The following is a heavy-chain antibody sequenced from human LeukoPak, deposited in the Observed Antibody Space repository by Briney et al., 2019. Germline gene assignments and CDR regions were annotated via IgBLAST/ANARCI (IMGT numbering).Heavy chain of an antibody. Sequence: GESLKISCGVSGYRFIYDWIGWVRQMPGKGLEWVGIIYPDDSDTRYSPSFEGQVTISADKSINTAFLQWSSLKASDTAMYYCATSTFGGGYYYYYMDVWGMGTSVIVSS. J-gene: IGHJ6*03. D-gene: IGHD3-16*01. CDR1: GYRFIYDW. CDR3: ATSTFGGGYYYYYMDV. V-gene: IGHV5-51*01. CDR2: IYPDDSDT.